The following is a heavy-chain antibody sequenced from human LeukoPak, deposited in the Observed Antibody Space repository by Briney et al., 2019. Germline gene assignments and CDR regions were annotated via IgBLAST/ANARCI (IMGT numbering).Heavy chain of an antibody. Sequence: GGSLRLSCAASGFTFSNYCVHWVRQIPGKGLVWVSRICPDGTVTNYADSVKGRFTISRDNAKNMVFLQMNSLRADDTAVYYCVRDFRSADYWGQGILVTVSS. CDR1: GFTFSNYC. CDR2: ICPDGTVT. J-gene: IGHJ4*02. V-gene: IGHV3-74*01. CDR3: VRDFRSADY.